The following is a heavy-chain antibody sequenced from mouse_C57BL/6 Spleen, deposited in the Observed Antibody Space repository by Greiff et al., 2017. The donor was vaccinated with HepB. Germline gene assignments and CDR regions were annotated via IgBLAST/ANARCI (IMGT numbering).Heavy chain of an antibody. CDR2: ISDGGSYT. CDR1: GFTFSSYA. D-gene: IGHD2-3*01. Sequence: EVKVVESGGGLVKPGGSLKLSCAASGFTFSSYAMSWVRQTPEKRLEWVATISDGGSYTYYPDNVKGRFTISRDNAKNNLYLQMSHLKSEDTAMYYCARDSLFYDGYYVDYWGQGTTLTVSS. J-gene: IGHJ2*01. CDR3: ARDSLFYDGYYVDY. V-gene: IGHV5-4*01.